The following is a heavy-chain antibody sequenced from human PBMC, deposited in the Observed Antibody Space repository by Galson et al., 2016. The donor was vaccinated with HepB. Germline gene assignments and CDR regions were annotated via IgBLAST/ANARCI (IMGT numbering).Heavy chain of an antibody. CDR3: ARDYIGYYGW. Sequence: SLRLSCAASGFTFSDYYMAWVRRAPGKGLEWVANINHDGSVKNYVDSVKGRFTISRDNAQKSLFLQMNSLKVEDTALYYCARDYIGYYGWWGHGTLVTVSS. CDR1: GFTFSDYY. CDR2: INHDGSVK. D-gene: IGHD3-22*01. J-gene: IGHJ1*01. V-gene: IGHV3-7*01.